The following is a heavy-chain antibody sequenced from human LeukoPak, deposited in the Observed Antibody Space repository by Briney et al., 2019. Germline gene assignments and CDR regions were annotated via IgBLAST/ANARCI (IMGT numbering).Heavy chain of an antibody. V-gene: IGHV3-23*01. CDR2: ISGSGGST. J-gene: IGHJ5*02. D-gene: IGHD6-19*01. CDR1: GFTFSSYA. Sequence: GGSLRLSCAASGFTFSSYAMSWVRQAPGKGLEWVSAISGSGGSTYYADSVKGRFTISRDNSRNTLYLQMNSLRAEDTAVYYCATARMSSGTNWFDPWGQGTLVTVSS. CDR3: ATARMSSGTNWFDP.